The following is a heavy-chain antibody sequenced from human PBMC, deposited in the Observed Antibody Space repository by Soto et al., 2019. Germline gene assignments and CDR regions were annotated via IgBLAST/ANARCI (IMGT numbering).Heavy chain of an antibody. J-gene: IGHJ6*02. V-gene: IGHV3-30-3*01. CDR3: ARDPDSSGWYRYYYYGMDV. CDR2: ISYDGSNK. CDR1: GFTFSSYA. D-gene: IGHD6-19*01. Sequence: GGSLRLSCAASGFTFSSYAMHWVRQAPGKGLEWVAVISYDGSNKYYADSVKGRFTISRDNSKNTLYLQMNSLRAEDTAVYYCARDPDSSGWYRYYYYGMDVWGQGTTVTVSS.